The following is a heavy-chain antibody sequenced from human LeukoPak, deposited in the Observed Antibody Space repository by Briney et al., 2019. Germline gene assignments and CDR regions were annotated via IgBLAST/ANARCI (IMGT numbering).Heavy chain of an antibody. V-gene: IGHV3-30-3*01. CDR3: ARGSSTTWFDY. CDR1: GFTFSSYA. CDR2: ISYDGSNK. D-gene: IGHD2-2*01. Sequence: PGRPLRLSCAASGFTFSSYAMHWVRQAPGKGLEWVAVISYDGSNKYYADSVKGRFTISRDKAKNTVYLQMNSLRAEDTAVYYCARGSSTTWFDYWGQGTLVTVSS. J-gene: IGHJ5*01.